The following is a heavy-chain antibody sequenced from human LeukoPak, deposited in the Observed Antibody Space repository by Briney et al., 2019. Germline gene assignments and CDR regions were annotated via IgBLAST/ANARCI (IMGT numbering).Heavy chain of an antibody. V-gene: IGHV4-34*01. Sequence: PSETLSLTCAVYGGSFSGYYWSWIRQPPGKGLEWIGEINHSGSTNYNPSLKSRVTISVDTSKNQFSLKLSSVTAADTAVYYCARGYAFDIWGQGTMDTVSS. CDR2: INHSGST. CDR1: GGSFSGYY. J-gene: IGHJ3*02. CDR3: ARGYAFDI.